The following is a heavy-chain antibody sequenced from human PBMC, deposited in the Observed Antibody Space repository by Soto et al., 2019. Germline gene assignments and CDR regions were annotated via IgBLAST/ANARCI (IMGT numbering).Heavy chain of an antibody. Sequence: PGESLKISCKGSGYSFTSYWISWVRQMPGKGLEWMGRIDPSDSYTNYSPSFQGHVTISADKSISTAYLQWSSLKASDTAMYYCAGAIWDRRVAATRDAFDISGQGTMLTVSS. CDR1: GYSFTSYW. CDR3: AGAIWDRRVAATRDAFDI. CDR2: IDPSDSYT. J-gene: IGHJ3*02. V-gene: IGHV5-10-1*01. D-gene: IGHD2-15*01.